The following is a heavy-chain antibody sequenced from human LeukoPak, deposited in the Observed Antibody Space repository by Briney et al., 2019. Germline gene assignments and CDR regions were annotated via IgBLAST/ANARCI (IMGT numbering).Heavy chain of an antibody. D-gene: IGHD6-13*01. CDR3: ARVVAAAGSAFDP. CDR2: IWYDGSNK. J-gene: IGHJ5*02. CDR1: GFTFSSYG. Sequence: GGSLRLSCAASGFTFSSYGMHWVRQAPGKGLEGGAVIWYDGSNKYYADSVKGRFTISRDNSKNTLYLQMNSLRAEDTAVYYCARVVAAAGSAFDPWGQGTLVTVSS. V-gene: IGHV3-33*01.